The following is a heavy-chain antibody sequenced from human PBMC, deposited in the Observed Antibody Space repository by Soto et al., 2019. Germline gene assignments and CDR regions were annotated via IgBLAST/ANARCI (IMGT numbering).Heavy chain of an antibody. CDR1: GYTFTSYA. Sequence: QVQLVQSGAEVKKPGASVKVSCKASGYTFTSYAMHWVRQAPGQRLEWMGWINAGNGNTKYSQKFQGRVTITRGTAASTAHMELGSLRSEDTAVYYCASSYYGSGIPKDYYNGMDVWGQGTTVTVSS. CDR3: ASSYYGSGIPKDYYNGMDV. D-gene: IGHD3-10*01. CDR2: INAGNGNT. J-gene: IGHJ6*02. V-gene: IGHV1-3*01.